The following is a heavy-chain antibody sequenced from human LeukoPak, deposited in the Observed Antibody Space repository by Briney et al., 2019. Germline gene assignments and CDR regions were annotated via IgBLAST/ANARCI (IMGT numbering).Heavy chain of an antibody. D-gene: IGHD1-1*01. Sequence: GGSLRLACAASGFTFTSYAMSWVRQAQGKGLEWVSAITGTGDSTYYADSVKGRFTISRDNSKNTLYLQMSSLRGEDTAVYYCAKEANWNFYMDVWGKGTTVTVSS. J-gene: IGHJ6*03. CDR1: GFTFTSYA. CDR2: ITGTGDST. V-gene: IGHV3-23*01. CDR3: AKEANWNFYMDV.